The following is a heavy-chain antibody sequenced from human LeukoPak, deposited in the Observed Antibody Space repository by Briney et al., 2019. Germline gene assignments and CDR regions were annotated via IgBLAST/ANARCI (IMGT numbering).Heavy chain of an antibody. CDR3: AREVMVDYYDSSGHYMDV. Sequence: PSETLSLTCTVSGGSISSYYWSWIRQPPGKGLEWIGYIYYSGSTNYNPSLKSRVTISVDTSKNQFSLKLSSVTAADTAVYYCAREVMVDYYDSSGHYMDVWGKGTTVTISS. CDR1: GGSISSYY. CDR2: IYYSGST. V-gene: IGHV4-59*01. D-gene: IGHD3-22*01. J-gene: IGHJ6*03.